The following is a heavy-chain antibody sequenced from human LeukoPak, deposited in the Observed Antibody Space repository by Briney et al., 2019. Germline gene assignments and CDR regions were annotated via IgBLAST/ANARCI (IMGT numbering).Heavy chain of an antibody. V-gene: IGHV1-8*01. CDR3: ARASRQVKGYDSAGYYYFGY. CDR1: GYTFTSYD. D-gene: IGHD3-22*01. J-gene: IGHJ4*02. CDR2: MNPGSGNT. Sequence: GASVTVSCKASGYTFTSYDINWVRQATGQGLEWMGWMNPGSGNTGIAQKFQGRVTMTSTTSTSTAYMELSSLRSEDTAVYFCARASRQVKGYDSAGYYYFGYWGQGAVVTVSS.